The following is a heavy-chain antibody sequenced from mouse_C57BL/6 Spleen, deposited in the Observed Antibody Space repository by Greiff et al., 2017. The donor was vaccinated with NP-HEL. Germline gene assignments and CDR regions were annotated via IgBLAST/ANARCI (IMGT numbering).Heavy chain of an antibody. CDR2: ISSGSSTI. V-gene: IGHV5-17*01. CDR1: GFTFSDYG. CDR3: ANYYGSSYDAMDY. Sequence: EVQGVESGGGLVKPGGSLKLSCAASGFTFSDYGMHWVRQAPEKGLEWVAYISSGSSTIYYADTVKGRFTIARDNAKNTLFLQMTSLRSEDTAMYYCANYYGSSYDAMDYWGQGTSVTVSS. D-gene: IGHD1-1*01. J-gene: IGHJ4*01.